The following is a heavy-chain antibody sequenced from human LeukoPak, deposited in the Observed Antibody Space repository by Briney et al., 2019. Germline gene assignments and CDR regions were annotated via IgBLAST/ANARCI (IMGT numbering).Heavy chain of an antibody. J-gene: IGHJ4*02. Sequence: SETLSLTCTVSGGSISTYYWTWIRQPPGKGLEWIGEIYHSGSTNYNPSLKSRVTISVDKSKNQFSLKLSSVTAADTAVYYCARDPIYWGQGTLVTVSS. CDR1: GGSISTYY. CDR3: ARDPIY. V-gene: IGHV4-59*12. CDR2: IYHSGST.